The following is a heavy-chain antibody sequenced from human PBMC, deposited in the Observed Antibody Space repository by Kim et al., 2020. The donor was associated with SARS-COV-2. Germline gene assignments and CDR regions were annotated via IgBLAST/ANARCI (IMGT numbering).Heavy chain of an antibody. CDR2: INTDTGNP. CDR3: ATGR. J-gene: IGHJ4*02. CDR1: GYNFTTYA. V-gene: IGHV7-4-1*02. Sequence: ASVKVSCKASGYNFTTYAINWVRQAPGQGFEWIGWINTDTGNPTHAQAFTGRFVFSLDTSASTAYLQISRLKADDTAIYYCATGRWGQGTLVTVSS.